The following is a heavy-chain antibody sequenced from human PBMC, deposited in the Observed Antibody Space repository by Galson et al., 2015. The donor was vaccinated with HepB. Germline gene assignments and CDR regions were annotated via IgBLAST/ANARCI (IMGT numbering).Heavy chain of an antibody. J-gene: IGHJ4*02. CDR2: ISYDGNNK. Sequence: ALRLSCAASGFNFGSYAMYWVRQSPGKGLEWVSVISYDGNNKDYADYVKGRFAISRDNYKKTLYLQMNSLRPEDTAMYHCATELRIGHSDHGAFDHWGQGILVTVSS. CDR1: GFNFGSYA. V-gene: IGHV3-30*09. CDR3: ATELRIGHSDHGAFDH. D-gene: IGHD5-12*01.